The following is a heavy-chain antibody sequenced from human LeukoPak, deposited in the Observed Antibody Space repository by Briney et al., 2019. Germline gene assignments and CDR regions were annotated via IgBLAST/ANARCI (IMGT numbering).Heavy chain of an antibody. D-gene: IGHD3-10*01. V-gene: IGHV4-59*01. CDR1: GGSISSYY. CDR3: ARLLWFGDYYYMDV. J-gene: IGHJ6*03. CDR2: MCYSGRA. Sequence: SETLSFTCTVSGGSISSYYWSWIRQPPGKGLEWIGYMCYSGRANYNPSLKRRVTISVDMSKNQFSLKLSSVTAADTAVYYCARLLWFGDYYYMDVWDKGTTVTISS.